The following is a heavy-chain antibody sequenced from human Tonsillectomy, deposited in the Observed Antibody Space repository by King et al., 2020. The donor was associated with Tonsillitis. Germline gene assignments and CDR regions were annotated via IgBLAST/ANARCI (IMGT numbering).Heavy chain of an antibody. J-gene: IGHJ4*02. V-gene: IGHV3-30*18. CDR2: ISYDGSNK. Sequence: VQLVESGGGVVQPGRSLRLSCAASGFTFSTYGMHWVRQAPGKGLEWVAVISYDGSNKYYADSVKGRFTISRDNSKNTLYLQMNSLRAEDTAVYYCAKDWGDYGDSLFDYWGQGTLVTVSS. D-gene: IGHD4-17*01. CDR1: GFTFSTYG. CDR3: AKDWGDYGDSLFDY.